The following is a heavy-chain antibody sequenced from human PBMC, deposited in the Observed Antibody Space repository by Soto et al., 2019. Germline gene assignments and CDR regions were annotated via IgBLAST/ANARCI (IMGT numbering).Heavy chain of an antibody. D-gene: IGHD6-6*01. V-gene: IGHV1-69*13. Sequence: SVKVSCKASGGTFSNYAISWVRQAPGQGLEWMGGIIPIFGTASYAQKFQGRLTITADESTSTAYMELSSLRSEDTAVYYCASSSIAARRYYYDYGMDVWGQGTTVTVSS. CDR3: ASSSIAARRYYYDYGMDV. CDR2: IIPIFGTA. J-gene: IGHJ6*02. CDR1: GGTFSNYA.